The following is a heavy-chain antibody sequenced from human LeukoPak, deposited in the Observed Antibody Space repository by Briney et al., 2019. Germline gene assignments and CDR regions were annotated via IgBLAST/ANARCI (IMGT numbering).Heavy chain of an antibody. CDR1: GFTFSSYA. J-gene: IGHJ4*02. CDR3: ARDPGRMVRHDGFDY. D-gene: IGHD3-10*01. CDR2: ISGSGGST. V-gene: IGHV3-23*01. Sequence: PGGSLRLSCAASGFTFSSYAMSWVRQAPGKGLEWVSAISGSGGSTYYADSVKGRFTISRDNSKNTLYLQMNSLRAEDTAVYYCARDPGRMVRHDGFDYWGQGTLVTVSS.